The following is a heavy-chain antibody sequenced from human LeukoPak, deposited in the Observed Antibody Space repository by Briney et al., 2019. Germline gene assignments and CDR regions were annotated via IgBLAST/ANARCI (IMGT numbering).Heavy chain of an antibody. CDR3: AHSLGFNYDDSSGYYDFDY. J-gene: IGHJ4*02. Sequence: SGPTLVNPTQTLTLTCTFSGFSLSTSGVGVGWIRQPPGKALAGLAPHYWDDDKRYSPSLKSRLTITKDTSKNQVVLTMTIMDPVDTATYYCAHSLGFNYDDSSGYYDFDYWGQGTLVTVSS. V-gene: IGHV2-5*02. CDR1: GFSLSTSGVG. D-gene: IGHD3-22*01. CDR2: HYWDDDK.